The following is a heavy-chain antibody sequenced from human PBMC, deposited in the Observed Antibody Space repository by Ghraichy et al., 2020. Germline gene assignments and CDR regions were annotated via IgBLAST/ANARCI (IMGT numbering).Heavy chain of an antibody. J-gene: IGHJ6*02. V-gene: IGHV3-11*01. Sequence: GSLRLSYAASGLTFSDYYMSWIRQAPGKGLEWVSYISSSGSTIYYADSVKGRFTISRDNAKNSLYLQMNSLRAEDTAVYYCARDYYHRGYYGMDVWGQGTTVTVSS. CDR2: ISSSGSTI. CDR1: GLTFSDYY. D-gene: IGHD1-26*01. CDR3: ARDYYHRGYYGMDV.